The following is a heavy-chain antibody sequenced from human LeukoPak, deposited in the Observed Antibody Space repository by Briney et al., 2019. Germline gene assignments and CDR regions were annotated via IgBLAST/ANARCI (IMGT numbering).Heavy chain of an antibody. CDR2: VGRSGADT. J-gene: IGHJ4*02. V-gene: IGHV3-23*01. D-gene: IGHD1-14*01. CDR3: VKHSGGVYGTSDY. CDR1: GFTFSSYA. Sequence: PGGSLTLSCVASGFTFSSYAVSWFRQAPGKGLEWVSTVGRSGADTYYADSVRGRFTISKDSSKNILQMNSLSAEDTAIYYCVKHSGGVYGTSDYWRQGILVTVSS.